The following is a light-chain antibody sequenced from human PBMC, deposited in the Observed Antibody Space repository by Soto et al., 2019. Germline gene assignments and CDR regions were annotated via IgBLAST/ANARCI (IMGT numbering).Light chain of an antibody. Sequence: DVQMTQSRSTLSSSVGDRSTITCRASQSISRWLAWYQQKPGKAPKLLIYKASSLESGVPSRFSGSGSGTDFTLTISSLEPEDFAVYYCQQRRSWPPTITFGQGTRL. CDR3: QQRRSWPPTIT. CDR2: KAS. J-gene: IGKJ5*01. V-gene: IGKV1-5*03. CDR1: QSISRW.